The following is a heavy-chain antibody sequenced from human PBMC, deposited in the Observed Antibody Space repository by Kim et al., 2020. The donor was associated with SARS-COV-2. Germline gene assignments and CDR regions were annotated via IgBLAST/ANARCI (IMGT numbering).Heavy chain of an antibody. D-gene: IGHD3-9*01. CDR3: ARGGPVLRYFDWLWGDY. Sequence: SETLSLTCAVYGGSFSGYYRSWIRHPPGKGLEWIGEINHSGSTNYNPSLKSRVTISVDTSKNQFSLKLSSVTAADTAVYYCARGGPVLRYFDWLWGDYWGQGTLVTVSS. CDR1: GGSFSGYY. J-gene: IGHJ4*02. V-gene: IGHV4-34*01. CDR2: INHSGST.